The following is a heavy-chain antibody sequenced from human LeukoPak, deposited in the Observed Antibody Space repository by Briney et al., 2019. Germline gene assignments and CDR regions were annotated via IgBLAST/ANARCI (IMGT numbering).Heavy chain of an antibody. CDR1: GYTFTGYY. D-gene: IGHD3-22*01. CDR3: ARDLRPLYDSSGYPYYFDY. Sequence: GASVKVSCKASGYTFTGYYMHWVRQAPGQGLEWMGWINPNSGGTNYAQKFQGRVTMTRDTSISTAYMELSRLRSDDTAAYYCARDLRPLYDSSGYPYYFDYWGQGTLVTVSS. V-gene: IGHV1-2*02. J-gene: IGHJ4*02. CDR2: INPNSGGT.